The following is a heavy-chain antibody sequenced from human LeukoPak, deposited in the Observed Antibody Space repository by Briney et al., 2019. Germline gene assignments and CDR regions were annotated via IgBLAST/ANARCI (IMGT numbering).Heavy chain of an antibody. D-gene: IGHD6-25*01. CDR1: GGSVSSTNW. Sequence: SETLSLTCGVSGGSVSSTNWWTWIRQPPGKGLEWIEEVHLDGRTNFNPSLKSRLTMSVDLSENHVSLKLTSVTAADTAVYYCAREGGFYRPLDYSGQGTLVTVSS. CDR2: VHLDGRT. CDR3: AREGGFYRPLDY. J-gene: IGHJ4*02. V-gene: IGHV4-4*02.